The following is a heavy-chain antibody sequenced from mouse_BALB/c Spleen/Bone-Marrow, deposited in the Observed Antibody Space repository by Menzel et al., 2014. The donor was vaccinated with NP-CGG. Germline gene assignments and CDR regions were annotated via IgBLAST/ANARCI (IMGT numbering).Heavy chain of an antibody. J-gene: IGHJ3*01. V-gene: IGHV1-7*01. CDR3: ARYPYYDYNGFAY. Sequence: LQESGAELAKPGASEKMSCKASGYTFTSYWMHWVKQRPGQGLEWIGYINPSTGYTEYNQKFKDKATLTADKSSSTAYMLLSSLTSEDSAVYYCARYPYYDYNGFAYWGQGTLVTVSA. CDR1: GYTFTSYW. D-gene: IGHD2-4*01. CDR2: INPSTGYT.